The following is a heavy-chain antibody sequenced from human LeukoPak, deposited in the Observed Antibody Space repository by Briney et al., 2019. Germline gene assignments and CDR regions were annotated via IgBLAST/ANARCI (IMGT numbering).Heavy chain of an antibody. CDR1: GLTFVDYT. D-gene: IGHD1-26*01. CDR2: IRLDAGST. Sequence: PGGCLRPSLSPAGLTFVDYTIESGRPAAGEGLGLVFLIRLDAGSTYYADSVKGRFTISRDNSKNSLYLQMNSLRTEDTALYYCAKDGEVGATGFYYYYMDVWGKGTTVTVSS. J-gene: IGHJ6*03. V-gene: IGHV3-43*01. CDR3: AKDGEVGATGFYYYYMDV.